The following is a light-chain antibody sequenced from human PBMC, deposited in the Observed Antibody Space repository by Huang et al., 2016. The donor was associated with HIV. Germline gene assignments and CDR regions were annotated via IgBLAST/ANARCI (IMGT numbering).Light chain of an antibody. J-gene: IGKJ4*01. V-gene: IGKV3-15*01. CDR1: QSVNTN. Sequence: EIVMTQSPATLSVSPGERATLSCRASQSVNTNLAWYQQKPGQPPRLLLYDASTRATDIPARFSGSGSGTDFTLTISSLQSEDFVVYYCQQYNDWPPLTFGGGTKVEIK. CDR3: QQYNDWPPLT. CDR2: DAS.